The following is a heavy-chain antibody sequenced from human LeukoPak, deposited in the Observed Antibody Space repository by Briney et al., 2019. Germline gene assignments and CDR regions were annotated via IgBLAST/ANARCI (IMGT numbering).Heavy chain of an antibody. CDR1: GFTFSSYE. CDR2: ISSSGSTI. CDR3: ARDLRYSSSYAPFDY. V-gene: IGHV3-48*03. D-gene: IGHD6-13*01. Sequence: GGSLRLSCAASGFTFSSYEMNWVRQAPWKGLEWVSYISSSGSTIYYADSVKGRFTISRDNAKNSLYLQMNSLRAEDTAVYYCARDLRYSSSYAPFDYWGQGTLVTVSS. J-gene: IGHJ4*02.